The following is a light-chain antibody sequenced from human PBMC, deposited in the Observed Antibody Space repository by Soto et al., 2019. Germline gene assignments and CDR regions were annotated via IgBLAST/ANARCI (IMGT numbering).Light chain of an antibody. Sequence: DIQMTQSPSSLCASVGDRVTITCQASQDISNRLNWYHQKPGKAPNLLIYDASNLAAGVPSGFSGSGSGTHFTFTITSLQPEDIGTYDCQNCFTVPYTFGQGTKVDIK. J-gene: IGKJ2*01. V-gene: IGKV1-33*01. CDR2: DAS. CDR1: QDISNR. CDR3: QNCFTVPYT.